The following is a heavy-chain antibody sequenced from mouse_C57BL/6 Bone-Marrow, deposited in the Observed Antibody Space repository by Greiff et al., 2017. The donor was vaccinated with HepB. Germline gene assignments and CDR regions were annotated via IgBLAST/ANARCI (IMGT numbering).Heavy chain of an antibody. CDR1: GYTFTDYY. V-gene: IGHV1-76*01. J-gene: IGHJ1*03. CDR2: IYPGSGNT. D-gene: IGHD1-1*01. Sequence: VQLQQSGAELVRPGASVKLSCKASGYTFTDYYINWVKQRPGQGLEWIARIYPGSGNTYYNEKFKGKATLTAEKSSSTAYMQLSSLTSEDSAVYFCATIYYYGSSYTSYWYFDVWGTGTTVTVSS. CDR3: ATIYYYGSSYTSYWYFDV.